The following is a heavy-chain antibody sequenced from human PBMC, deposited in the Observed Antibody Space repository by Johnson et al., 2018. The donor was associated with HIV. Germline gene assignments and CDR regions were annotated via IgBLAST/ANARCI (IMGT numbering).Heavy chain of an antibody. J-gene: IGHJ3*02. V-gene: IGHV3-23*04. D-gene: IGHD4-11*01. CDR3: SLHLGVYSNFGAFDI. CDR2: ISGSGGST. Sequence: VQLVESGGGVVQPGMSLRLSCAASGFTFSSYWMSWVRQAPGKGLEWVSAISGSGGSTYYADSVKGRFTISRVNSKNTLYLQMNSLRAEDTAVYYCSLHLGVYSNFGAFDIWGQGTMVTVSS. CDR1: GFTFSSYW.